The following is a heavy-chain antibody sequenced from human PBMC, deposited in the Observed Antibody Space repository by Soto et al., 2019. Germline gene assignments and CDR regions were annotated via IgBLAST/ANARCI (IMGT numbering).Heavy chain of an antibody. Sequence: QVQLVQSGAEVKKPGSSVKVSCKASGGTFSSYTISWVRQAPGQGLEWMGRIIPILGIANYAQKFQGRVTITADKSTGTAYMELSSLISEDTAVYYCARLSSPSCYDCPSDYWGQGTLVTVSS. J-gene: IGHJ4*02. CDR1: GGTFSSYT. CDR2: IIPILGIA. CDR3: ARLSSPSCYDCPSDY. D-gene: IGHD5-12*01. V-gene: IGHV1-69*02.